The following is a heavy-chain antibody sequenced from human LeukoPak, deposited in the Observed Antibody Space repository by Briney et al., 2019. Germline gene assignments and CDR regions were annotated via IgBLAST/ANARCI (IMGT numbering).Heavy chain of an antibody. Sequence: GESLKISCKGSGYSFTNYWIGWVRQMPGKGLEWMGIIYPGDSNTRYSPSFQGQITISADKSISTAYLHWNSLKASDTAMYYCARSTFSWFDPWGQGTLVTVSS. CDR1: GYSFTNYW. CDR3: ARSTFSWFDP. J-gene: IGHJ5*02. CDR2: IYPGDSNT. V-gene: IGHV5-51*01.